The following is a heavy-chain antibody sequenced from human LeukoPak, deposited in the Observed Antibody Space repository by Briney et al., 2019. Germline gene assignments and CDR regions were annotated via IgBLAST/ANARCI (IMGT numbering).Heavy chain of an antibody. CDR1: GGSFSGYF. CDR2: INHGGST. Sequence: SSQTLSLTCALYGGSFSGYFWSWIRQPPGKGLEWIGEINHGGSTNYNPSLKSRVTIAVDTSKNQFSLKLNSVTAADTAVYYCARGGGKYGFPDYWGQRALVTVSS. CDR3: ARGGGKYGFPDY. V-gene: IGHV4-34*01. D-gene: IGHD1-26*01. J-gene: IGHJ4*02.